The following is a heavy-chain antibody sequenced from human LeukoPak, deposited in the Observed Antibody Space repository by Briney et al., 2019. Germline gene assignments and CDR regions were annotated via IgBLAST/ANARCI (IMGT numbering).Heavy chain of an antibody. CDR1: GFTFSSYA. Sequence: GGSLRLSCAASGFTFSSYAMSWVRQAPGKGLEWVSAISGSGGSTYYADSVKGRFTISRDNAKNSLYLQMNSLRAEDTAVYYCARDATYYYDSSGYFNYWGQGTLVTVSS. D-gene: IGHD3-22*01. J-gene: IGHJ4*02. CDR2: ISGSGGST. CDR3: ARDATYYYDSSGYFNY. V-gene: IGHV3-23*01.